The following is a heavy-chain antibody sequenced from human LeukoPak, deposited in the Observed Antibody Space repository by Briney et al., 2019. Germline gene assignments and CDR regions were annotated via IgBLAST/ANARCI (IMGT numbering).Heavy chain of an antibody. CDR2: INRSGST. Sequence: SETLSLTCAVYGGSFSGYYWSWIRQPPGKGLEWIGEINRSGSTNYNPSLKSRVTISVDTSKNQFSLKLSSVTAADTAVYYCARHPSGSYFSGADGAFDIWGQGTMVTVSS. V-gene: IGHV4-34*01. CDR1: GGSFSGYY. J-gene: IGHJ3*02. D-gene: IGHD1-26*01. CDR3: ARHPSGSYFSGADGAFDI.